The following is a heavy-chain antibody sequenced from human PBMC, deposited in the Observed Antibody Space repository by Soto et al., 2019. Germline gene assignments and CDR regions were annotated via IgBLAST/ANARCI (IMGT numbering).Heavy chain of an antibody. D-gene: IGHD5-12*01. V-gene: IGHV1-69*12. CDR1: GGTFSSYA. CDR3: ASPPIVATIVNYYYGMDV. J-gene: IGHJ6*02. Sequence: QVQLVQSGAEVKKPGSSVKVSCKASGGTFSSYAISWVRQAPGQGLEWMGGIIPIFGTADYAQKFQGRVTITADVSTSTAYLGLSSLRSEDSAVYYCASPPIVATIVNYYYGMDVWGQVTTVTVSS. CDR2: IIPIFGTA.